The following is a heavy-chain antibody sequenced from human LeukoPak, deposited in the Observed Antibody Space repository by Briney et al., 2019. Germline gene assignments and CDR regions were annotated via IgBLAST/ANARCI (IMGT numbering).Heavy chain of an antibody. J-gene: IGHJ4*02. CDR3: AREYDIVATRFFDY. Sequence: SETLSLTCTVFGGSISSYYWSWLRQPPGKGLEWIGYIYYSGSTNYNPSLKSRVTISVDTSKNQFSLKLSSVTAADTAVYYCAREYDIVATRFFDYWGQGTLVTVSS. V-gene: IGHV4-59*01. CDR1: GGSISSYY. D-gene: IGHD5-12*01. CDR2: IYYSGST.